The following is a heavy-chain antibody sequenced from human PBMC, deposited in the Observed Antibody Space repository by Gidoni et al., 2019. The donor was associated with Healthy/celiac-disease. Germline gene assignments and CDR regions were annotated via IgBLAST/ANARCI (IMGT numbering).Heavy chain of an antibody. CDR3: AKGVLDASSGYSY. CDR1: GCTCSSYA. Sequence: EVQMLESGGGLVQPGGSLRSCCAASGCTCSSYAMSWFRQAPGQGLELVSAISGSGGSTSYADSVKGRFTISRDNSKTTLYLQMNSLSAEDTAVYYCAKGVLDASSGYSYWGHGTLVTVSS. CDR2: ISGSGGST. D-gene: IGHD3-22*01. J-gene: IGHJ4*01. V-gene: IGHV3-23*01.